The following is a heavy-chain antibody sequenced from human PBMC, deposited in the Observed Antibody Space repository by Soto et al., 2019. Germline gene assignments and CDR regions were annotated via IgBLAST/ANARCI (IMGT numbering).Heavy chain of an antibody. D-gene: IGHD6-19*01. CDR3: TTIMVVAGRGKWFDP. CDR2: IKRNRDGATT. CDR1: GFTFTNAW. Sequence: EVQLVESGGALVKPGGSLRLSCAASGFTFTNAWMNWVRQAPGKGLEWVGRIKRNRDGATTDYAAPVKGRFTTSRDDSKTMLYLQMNSLKTEDTALYYCTTIMVVAGRGKWFDPWGQGTLVTVSS. J-gene: IGHJ5*02. V-gene: IGHV3-15*07.